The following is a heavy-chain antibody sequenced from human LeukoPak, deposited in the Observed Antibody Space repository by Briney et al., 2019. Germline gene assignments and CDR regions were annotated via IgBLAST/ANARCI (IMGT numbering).Heavy chain of an antibody. CDR2: IFNSGSN. J-gene: IGHJ3*02. CDR3: ARSLRGYWAFDI. V-gene: IGHV4-30-4*01. CDR1: GGSFSSDDYY. Sequence: SQTLSLTCTVSGGSFSSDDYYWTWIRQPQGKGLEWIGSIFNSGSNYYNTSLKSRVTISLDTSKNQFSLKLSSMTAADTAVYYCARSLRGYWAFDIWGQGTMVTVSS. D-gene: IGHD3-22*01.